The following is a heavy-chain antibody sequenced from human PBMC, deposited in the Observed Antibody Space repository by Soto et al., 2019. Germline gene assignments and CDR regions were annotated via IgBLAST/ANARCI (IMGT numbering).Heavy chain of an antibody. CDR1: GFTFSSYS. D-gene: IGHD1-26*01. CDR2: ISSSSSTI. J-gene: IGHJ6*02. Sequence: GGSLRLSCAASGFTFSSYSMNWVRQAPGKGLEWVSYISSSSSTIYYADSVKGRFTISRDNAKNSLYLQMNSLRDEDTAVYYCARDPRSMWELLTSGIDVWGQGTTVTVSS. V-gene: IGHV3-48*02. CDR3: ARDPRSMWELLTSGIDV.